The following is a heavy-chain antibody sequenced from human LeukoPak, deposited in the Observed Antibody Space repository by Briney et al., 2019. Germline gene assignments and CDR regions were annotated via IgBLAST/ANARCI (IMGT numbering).Heavy chain of an antibody. Sequence: SETLSLTCTVSGGSISSYYWTWIRQPPGKGLEWIGYITHSGSTNYNPSLKSRVTISVDTSKNQFSLKLSSVTAADTAVYYCARGIGYYYYMDVWGKGTTVIVSS. J-gene: IGHJ6*03. CDR3: ARGIGYYYYMDV. CDR1: GGSISSYY. V-gene: IGHV4-59*01. CDR2: ITHSGST.